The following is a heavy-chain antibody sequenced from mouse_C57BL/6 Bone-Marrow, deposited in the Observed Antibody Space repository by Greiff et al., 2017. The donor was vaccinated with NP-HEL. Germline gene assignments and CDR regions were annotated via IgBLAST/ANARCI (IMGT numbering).Heavy chain of an antibody. J-gene: IGHJ1*03. CDR2: IYPGDGDT. D-gene: IGHD1-1*01. Sequence: QVQLQQSGPELVKPGASVKISCKASGYAFSSSWMNWVKQRPGKGLEWIGRIYPGDGDTNYNGKFKGKATLTADKSSSTAYMQLSSLTSEDSAVYFCARNPFYYYGRWYCDVWGTGTTVTVSS. CDR1: GYAFSSSW. CDR3: ARNPFYYYGRWYCDV. V-gene: IGHV1-82*01.